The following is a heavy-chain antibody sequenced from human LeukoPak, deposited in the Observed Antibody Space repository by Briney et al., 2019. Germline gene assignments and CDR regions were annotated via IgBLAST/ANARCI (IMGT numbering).Heavy chain of an antibody. J-gene: IGHJ4*02. CDR1: GGSISGTNW. CDR3: SRESGPFCPFGY. V-gene: IGHV4/OR15-8*02. CDR2: ISLAGQT. D-gene: IGHD1-26*01. Sequence: SETLSLTCGVSGGSISGTNWWSWVRPPPGQGLEWIGEISLAGQTNYNPSLNGRVTMSLDNSNNQLSLHLTSVTAADTATYFCSRESGPFCPFGYWGQGTLVIVSS.